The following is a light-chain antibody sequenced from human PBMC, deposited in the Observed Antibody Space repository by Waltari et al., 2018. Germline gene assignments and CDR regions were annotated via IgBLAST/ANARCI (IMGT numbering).Light chain of an antibody. CDR1: HDITTS. Sequence: IQMTQSPSSLSAAVGDRVTITCQATHDITTSLRLFQQKPEEPPQLLISDASTLQPGVPSRFAGTGSGTAFPFTITILQPDVSATYYWQHYHSLPYTFGRGTKLEIK. CDR3: QHYHSLPYT. CDR2: DAS. V-gene: IGKV1-33*01. J-gene: IGKJ2*01.